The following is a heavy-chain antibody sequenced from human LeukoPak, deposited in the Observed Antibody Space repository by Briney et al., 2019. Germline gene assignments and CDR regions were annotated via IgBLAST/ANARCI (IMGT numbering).Heavy chain of an antibody. J-gene: IGHJ4*02. Sequence: PGGSLRLSCSGSGFTFSSYGMSSVRQAPGEGLEWVSGISGSGGSTLYADSVKRRFTISKDNSKNTLDLQMNSLRAEDTAVYYCAKDRTNSWRNFDYWGQGTLVTVAS. V-gene: IGHV3-23*01. CDR2: ISGSGGST. CDR1: GFTFSSYG. D-gene: IGHD6-13*01. CDR3: AKDRTNSWRNFDY.